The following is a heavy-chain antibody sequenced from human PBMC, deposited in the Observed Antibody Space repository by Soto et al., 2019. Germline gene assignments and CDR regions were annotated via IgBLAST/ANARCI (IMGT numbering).Heavy chain of an antibody. CDR1: GFTFNSYS. CDR3: ARDGGVAATLANYFDY. J-gene: IGHJ4*02. Sequence: GSLRLSCAASGFTFNSYSMNWVRQAPGKGLEWVSSMSRSSRYIYYADSVKGRFTISRDNARNSVYLQMNSLRAEDTAVYYCARDGGVAATLANYFDYWGQGTLVTVSS. D-gene: IGHD2-15*01. CDR2: MSRSSRYI. V-gene: IGHV3-21*01.